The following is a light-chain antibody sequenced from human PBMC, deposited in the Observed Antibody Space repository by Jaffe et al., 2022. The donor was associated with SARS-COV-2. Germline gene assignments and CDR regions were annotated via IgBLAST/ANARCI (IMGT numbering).Light chain of an antibody. CDR3: QSYDSSLSGVI. CDR2: GNT. Sequence: QSVLTQPPSVSGAPGQRVTISCTGTSSNIGAGSDVHWYQQLPGTAPKLLMSGNTNRPSGVPDRFSGSKSGTSASLAITGLQTEDEADYYCQSYDSSLSGVIFGGGTKLTVL. J-gene: IGLJ2*01. V-gene: IGLV1-40*01. CDR1: SSNIGAGSD.